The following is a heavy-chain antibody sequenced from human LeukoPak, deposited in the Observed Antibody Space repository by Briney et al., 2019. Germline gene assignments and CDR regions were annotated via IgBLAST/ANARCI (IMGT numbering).Heavy chain of an antibody. D-gene: IGHD3-3*01. CDR1: GGSISSYY. J-gene: IGHJ4*02. Sequence: SETPSLTCTVSGGSISSYYWSWIRQPPGKGLEWIGYIYYSGSTNYNPSLKSRVTISVDTSKNQFSLKLSSVTAADTAVYYCARGDLYYDFWSGYYGEGGYYFDYWGQGTLVTVSS. V-gene: IGHV4-59*01. CDR2: IYYSGST. CDR3: ARGDLYYDFWSGYYGEGGYYFDY.